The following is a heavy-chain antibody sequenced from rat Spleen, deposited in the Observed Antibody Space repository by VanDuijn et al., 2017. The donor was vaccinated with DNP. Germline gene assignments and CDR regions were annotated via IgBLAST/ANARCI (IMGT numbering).Heavy chain of an antibody. Sequence: EVKLVESGGGLVQPGRSLKLSCAASGFNFNDYWMGWVRQAPGKGLEWIGEINKDSSTINYTPSLKDKFTISRNNAQNTLYLQMSKLGSEDTAIYHCARASGPRFAYWGQGTLVTVSS. CDR2: INKDSSTI. CDR3: ARASGPRFAY. V-gene: IGHV4-2*01. J-gene: IGHJ3*01. CDR1: GFNFNDYW. D-gene: IGHD1-4*01.